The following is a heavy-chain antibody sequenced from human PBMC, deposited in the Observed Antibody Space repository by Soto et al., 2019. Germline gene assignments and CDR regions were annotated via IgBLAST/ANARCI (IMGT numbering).Heavy chain of an antibody. CDR2: ISSGSSTI. J-gene: IGHJ4*01. V-gene: IGHV3-48*01. CDR1: VFTFSSYS. Sequence: GGSLRLSCAASVFTFSSYSMNWVRQARGKGLEWVSYISSGSSTIYYADSVKGRFTISRDNAKNSLYLQMNSLRAEDTAVYYCARTHAQSSGSCLDFWGHGTLVTVSS. CDR3: ARTHAQSSGSCLDF. D-gene: IGHD3-22*01.